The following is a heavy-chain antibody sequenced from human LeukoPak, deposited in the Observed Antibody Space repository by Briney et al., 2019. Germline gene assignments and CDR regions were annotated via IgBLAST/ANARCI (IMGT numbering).Heavy chain of an antibody. CDR2: ISSSSYI. J-gene: IGHJ4*02. CDR3: GGVDSYGSGGFDY. CDR1: GFTFSSYS. Sequence: GGSLRLSCAASGFTFSSYSMNWVRQAPGKGLEWVSSISSSSYIYYADSVKGRFTISRDNAKNSLYLQMNSLRAEDTAVYYCGGVDSYGSGGFDYWGQGTLVTASS. D-gene: IGHD3-10*01. V-gene: IGHV3-21*01.